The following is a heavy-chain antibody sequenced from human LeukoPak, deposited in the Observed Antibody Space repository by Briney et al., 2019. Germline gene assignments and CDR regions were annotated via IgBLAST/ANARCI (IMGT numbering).Heavy chain of an antibody. CDR2: ISSSGSTI. V-gene: IGHV3-11*01. D-gene: IGHD3-9*01. CDR1: GFTFSDYY. CDR3: ARDNGPGRFDWLPPGY. Sequence: GGSLRLSCAASGFTFSDYYMSWIRQAPGKGLEWVSYISSSGSTIYYADSVKGRFTISRDNAKNSLYLQMNSLRAEDTAVYYCARDNGPGRFDWLPPGYWGQGTLVTVSS. J-gene: IGHJ4*02.